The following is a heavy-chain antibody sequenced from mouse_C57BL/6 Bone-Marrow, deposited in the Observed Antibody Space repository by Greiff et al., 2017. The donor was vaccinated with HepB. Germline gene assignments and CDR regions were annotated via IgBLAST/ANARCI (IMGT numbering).Heavy chain of an antibody. CDR3: ASCYYYGSSLYFDY. V-gene: IGHV1-26*01. Sequence: EVQLQQSGPELVKPGASVKISCKASGYTFTDYYMNWVKQSHGKSLEWIGDINPNNGGTSYNQKFKGKATLTVDKSSSTSYMELRSLTSEDSAVYYCASCYYYGSSLYFDYWGQGTTLTVSS. CDR2: INPNNGGT. CDR1: GYTFTDYY. J-gene: IGHJ2*01. D-gene: IGHD1-1*01.